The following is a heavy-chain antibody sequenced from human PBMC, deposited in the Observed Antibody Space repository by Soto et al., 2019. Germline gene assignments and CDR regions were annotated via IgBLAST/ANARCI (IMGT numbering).Heavy chain of an antibody. CDR1: GYTFTSYY. Sequence: ASVKVSCKASGYTFTSYYMHWVRQAPGQGLEWMGIINPSGGSTSYAQKFQGRVTMTRDTSTSTVYMELCSLRSEDTAVYYCATPLRYFDWLPESRDPYYMDVWGKGTTVTVSS. V-gene: IGHV1-46*03. CDR2: INPSGGST. J-gene: IGHJ6*03. CDR3: ATPLRYFDWLPESRDPYYMDV. D-gene: IGHD3-9*01.